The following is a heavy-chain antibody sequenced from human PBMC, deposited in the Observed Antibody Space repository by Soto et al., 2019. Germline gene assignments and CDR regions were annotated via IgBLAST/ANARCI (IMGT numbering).Heavy chain of an antibody. D-gene: IGHD3-9*01. CDR1: GFSLSTSGVG. J-gene: IGHJ4*02. CDR3: AHQGPEDWPLDY. Sequence: QITLKESGPTLVRPTQTLTLTCAFSGFSLSTSGVGVGWIRQPPGKALEWLAVIYWDDSKHYRPSLRSRLTITKDTSKNQVVLTMTNMDPMDTGTYYCAHQGPEDWPLDYWGQGTLVTVSS. V-gene: IGHV2-5*02. CDR2: IYWDDSK.